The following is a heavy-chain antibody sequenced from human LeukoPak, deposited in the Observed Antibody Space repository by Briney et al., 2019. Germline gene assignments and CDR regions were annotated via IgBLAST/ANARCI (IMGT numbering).Heavy chain of an antibody. CDR2: IKQGGSEK. Sequence: PGGSLRLSCAASGFTFSSYGMSWVRQAPGKGLEWVANIKQGGSEKYYVDSVKGRFTISRDNAKNSLYLQMNSLRAEDTAVYYCARETLPYYYDSSGIADVGAFDIWGQGTMVTVSS. V-gene: IGHV3-7*01. CDR1: GFTFSSYG. CDR3: ARETLPYYYDSSGIADVGAFDI. J-gene: IGHJ3*02. D-gene: IGHD3-22*01.